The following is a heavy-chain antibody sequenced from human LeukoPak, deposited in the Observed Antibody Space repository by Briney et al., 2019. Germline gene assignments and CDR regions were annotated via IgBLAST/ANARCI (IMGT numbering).Heavy chain of an antibody. CDR2: IYYSGST. V-gene: IGHV4-59*08. CDR3: ARHLNNCGDDCYIFDY. D-gene: IGHD2-21*01. CDR1: GGSIFSYY. Sequence: SETLSLTCTVSGGSIFSYYWSWIGQPPGKGLEWMGYIYYSGSTNYNPSLKSRVTISVDTSKNQFSLRVSSVTAADTAVYYCARHLNNCGDDCYIFDYWGQGTLVTVSS. J-gene: IGHJ4*02.